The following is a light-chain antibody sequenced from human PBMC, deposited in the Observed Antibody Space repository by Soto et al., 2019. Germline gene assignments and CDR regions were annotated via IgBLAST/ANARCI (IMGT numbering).Light chain of an antibody. CDR1: SSNIGSKT. Sequence: QSVLTQPPSASGTPGQRVTISCSGSSSNIGSKTVNWYQQLPGTVPKLLIYNSYQRPSGVPDRFSGSKSGTSASLAISGLQSEDEADYHCAAWDASLNGYVFGAGTKVTVL. CDR2: NSY. V-gene: IGLV1-44*01. CDR3: AAWDASLNGYV. J-gene: IGLJ1*01.